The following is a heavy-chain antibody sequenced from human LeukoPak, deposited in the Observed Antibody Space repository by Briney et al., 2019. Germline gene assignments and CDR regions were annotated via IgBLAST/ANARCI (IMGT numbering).Heavy chain of an antibody. V-gene: IGHV4-39*01. CDR1: GGSISSSSYY. Sequence: PSETLSLTCTVSGGSISSSSYYWGWIRQPPGKGLEWIGSIYYSGSTYYNPSLKSRVTISADTSKNQFSLKLSSVTAADTAVYYCARGRRSSTLGFFYYYYYMDVWGKGTTVTISS. CDR3: ARGRRSSTLGFFYYYYYMDV. D-gene: IGHD2-2*01. CDR2: IYYSGST. J-gene: IGHJ6*03.